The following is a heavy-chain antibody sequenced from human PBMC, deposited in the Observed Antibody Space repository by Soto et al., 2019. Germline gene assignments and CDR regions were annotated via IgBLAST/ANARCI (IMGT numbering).Heavy chain of an antibody. CDR3: VRPRPSGENYGMDV. V-gene: IGHV3-53*01. D-gene: IGHD3-16*01. Sequence: GGSLRLSCVASGLTVSHNYMAWVRQAPEMGLEWVSILYTEGTTYYADSVKGRFTISRDSSKNTLFLQMDSLRAEDTAVYYCVRPRPSGENYGMDVWGQGTTVTVSS. J-gene: IGHJ6*02. CDR1: GLTVSHNY. CDR2: LYTEGTT.